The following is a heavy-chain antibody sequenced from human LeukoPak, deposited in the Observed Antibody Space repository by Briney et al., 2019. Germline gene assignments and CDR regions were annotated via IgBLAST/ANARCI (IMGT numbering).Heavy chain of an antibody. CDR1: GFIVSSNY. CDR2: IYSGGST. D-gene: IGHD6-13*01. Sequence: PGGSLRLSCAASGFIVSSNYMSWVRQAPGKGLYWVSVIYSGGSTYYADSVKGRFTISRDNAKNSLYLQMNSLRAEDTAVYYCARVAEAAAFDFWGQGTLVTVSS. CDR3: ARVAEAAAFDF. V-gene: IGHV3-53*01. J-gene: IGHJ4*02.